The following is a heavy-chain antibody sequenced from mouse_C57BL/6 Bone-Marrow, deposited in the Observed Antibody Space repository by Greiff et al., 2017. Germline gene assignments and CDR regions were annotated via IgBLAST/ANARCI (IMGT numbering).Heavy chain of an antibody. Sequence: VQLQQPGAELVRPGSSVKLSCKASGYTFTSYWMDWVKQRPGQGLEWIGNIYPSDSETHYNQKFKDKATLTVDKSSSTAYMQLSSLTSEDSAVYYCARSAGPWYFDVWGTGTTVTVSS. CDR2: IYPSDSET. D-gene: IGHD1-2*01. J-gene: IGHJ1*03. V-gene: IGHV1-61*01. CDR3: ARSAGPWYFDV. CDR1: GYTFTSYW.